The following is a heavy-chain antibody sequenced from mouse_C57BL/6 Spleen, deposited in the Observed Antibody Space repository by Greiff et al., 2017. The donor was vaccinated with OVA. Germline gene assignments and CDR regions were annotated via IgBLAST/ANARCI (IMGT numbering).Heavy chain of an antibody. D-gene: IGHD1-2*01. CDR2: IHPNSGST. Sequence: VQLQQSGAELVKPGASVKLSCKASGYTFTSYWMHWVKQRPGQGLEWIGMIHPNSGSTNYNEKFKSKATLTVDKSSSTAYMQLSSLTSEDSAVYYCAPSRLEYFDVWGTGTTVTVSS. J-gene: IGHJ1*03. V-gene: IGHV1-64*01. CDR1: GYTFTSYW. CDR3: APSRLEYFDV.